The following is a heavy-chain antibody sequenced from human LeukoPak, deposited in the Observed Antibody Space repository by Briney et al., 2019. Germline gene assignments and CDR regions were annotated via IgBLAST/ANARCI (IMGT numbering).Heavy chain of an antibody. CDR3: ARRLTRYDCFDP. Sequence: SQTLSLTCAISGDSVSINSAAWNWIRQSPSRGLEWLGRTYYRSTWYNDYAVSVRGRITVNPDTSKNQFSLHLNSVTPEDTAVYYCARRLTRYDCFDPWGQGILVTVSS. V-gene: IGHV6-1*01. D-gene: IGHD1-1*01. CDR2: TYYRSTWYN. CDR1: GDSVSINSAA. J-gene: IGHJ5*02.